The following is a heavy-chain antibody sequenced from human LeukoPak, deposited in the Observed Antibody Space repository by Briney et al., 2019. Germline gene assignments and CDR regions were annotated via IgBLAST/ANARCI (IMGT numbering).Heavy chain of an antibody. CDR2: ISSSSSYI. D-gene: IGHD4-23*01. CDR1: GFTFSSYS. CDR3: AREDYGGNPIDY. Sequence: SGGSLRLSCAASGFTFSSYSMNWVRQAPGKGLEWVSSISSSSSYIYYADSVKGRFTISRDNAKNSLYLQMNSLRAEDTAVYYCAREDYGGNPIDYWGQGTLVTVSS. V-gene: IGHV3-21*04. J-gene: IGHJ4*02.